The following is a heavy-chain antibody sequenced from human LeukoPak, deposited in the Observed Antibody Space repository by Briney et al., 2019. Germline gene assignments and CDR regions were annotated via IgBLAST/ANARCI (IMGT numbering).Heavy chain of an antibody. Sequence: SETLSLTCTVSGGSISSYYWSWIRQPPGKGLEWIGYIYYSGSTNYNPSLKSRVTISVDTSKNHFSLKLTSVTAADTAIYYCARGGVLKSVDYWGQGTLVTVSS. CDR3: ARGGVLKSVDY. D-gene: IGHD3-16*01. J-gene: IGHJ4*02. V-gene: IGHV4-59*01. CDR1: GGSISSYY. CDR2: IYYSGST.